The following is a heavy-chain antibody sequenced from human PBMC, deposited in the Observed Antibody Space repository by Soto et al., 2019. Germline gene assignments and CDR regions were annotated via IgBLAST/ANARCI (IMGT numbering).Heavy chain of an antibody. CDR1: GFTFSDHY. Sequence: EVQLVESGGGLVQPGGSLRLSCAASGFTFSDHYMDWVRQAPGKGLEWVGRTRNKANSYTTEYAASVKGRFTISRDDSKNSLYLQMNSLKTEDTAVYYGGSEWFGQLKYFDYWGQGTLVTVSS. V-gene: IGHV3-72*01. CDR2: TRNKANSYTT. CDR3: GSEWFGQLKYFDY. J-gene: IGHJ4*02. D-gene: IGHD3-10*01.